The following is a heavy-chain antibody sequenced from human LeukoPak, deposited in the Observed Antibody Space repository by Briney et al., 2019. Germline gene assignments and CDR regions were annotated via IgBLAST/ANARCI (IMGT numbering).Heavy chain of an antibody. CDR1: GFTFSSYS. D-gene: IGHD6-25*01. V-gene: IGHV3-21*01. CDR3: AGEVITATAFDY. CDR2: ISSSGSYI. J-gene: IGHJ4*02. Sequence: GGSLRLSCAASGFTFSSYSMNWVRQAPGKGLEWVSSISSSGSYIYYADSVKGRFTISRDNAKNSLYLQMNSLRAEDTAAHYCAGEVITATAFDYWGQGTLVTVSS.